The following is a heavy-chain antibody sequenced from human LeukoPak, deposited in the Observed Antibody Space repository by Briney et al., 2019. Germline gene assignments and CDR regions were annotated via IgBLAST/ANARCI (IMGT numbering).Heavy chain of an antibody. D-gene: IGHD3-10*01. J-gene: IGHJ4*02. Sequence: KPSETLSLTCTVSVGSIIGASSYGRWIRQPPGKGLEWIGQIYYTGSTYYNPSLKSRVTISVETSKSQFSLNLTSVTAADTTVYYWSSPGRGRLAHFDYWGQGTLVTVSS. CDR1: VGSIIGASSY. CDR2: IYYTGST. V-gene: IGHV4-39*01. CDR3: SSPGRGRLAHFDY.